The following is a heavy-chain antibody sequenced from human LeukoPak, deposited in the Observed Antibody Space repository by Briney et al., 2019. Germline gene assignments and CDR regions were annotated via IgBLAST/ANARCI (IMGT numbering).Heavy chain of an antibody. CDR2: SNSDGSST. Sequence: PGGSLRLSCAASGFTFSSYWMHWVRQAPGKGLVWVSRSNSDGSSTSYADSGKGRFTISRDNANNTLYLQMNSLRAEDTAVYYSARGHSSGWLRYFDYWGQGTLVTVSS. CDR3: ARGHSSGWLRYFDY. D-gene: IGHD3-22*01. J-gene: IGHJ4*02. CDR1: GFTFSSYW. V-gene: IGHV3-74*01.